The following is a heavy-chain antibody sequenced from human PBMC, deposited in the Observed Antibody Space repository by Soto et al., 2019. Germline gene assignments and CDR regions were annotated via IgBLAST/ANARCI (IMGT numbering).Heavy chain of an antibody. CDR2: ISAYNGNT. CDR1: GDTFASFG. Sequence: VKVSCKASGDTFASFGFSWVRQAPGQGLEWLGWISAYNGNTHYAQKVRDRVTLTTDTSTNTAYMELRSLTSDDTAVYYCARDQESITDRILQYWGQGTQVTSPQ. V-gene: IGHV1-18*01. CDR3: ARDQESITDRILQY. J-gene: IGHJ4*02. D-gene: IGHD3-10*01.